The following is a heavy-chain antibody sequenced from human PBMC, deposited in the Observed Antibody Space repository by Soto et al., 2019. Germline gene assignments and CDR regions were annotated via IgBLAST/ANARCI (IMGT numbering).Heavy chain of an antibody. J-gene: IGHJ6*02. Sequence: QVQLVESGGGVVQPGRSLRLSCAASGFTFSSYGMHWVRQAPGKGLEWVAVISYDGSNKYYADSVKGRFTISRDNSKNTLYLQMNSLRAEDTAVYYCAKDQERVITRYYYYGMDVWGQGTTVTVSS. D-gene: IGHD3-22*01. V-gene: IGHV3-30*18. CDR2: ISYDGSNK. CDR3: AKDQERVITRYYYYGMDV. CDR1: GFTFSSYG.